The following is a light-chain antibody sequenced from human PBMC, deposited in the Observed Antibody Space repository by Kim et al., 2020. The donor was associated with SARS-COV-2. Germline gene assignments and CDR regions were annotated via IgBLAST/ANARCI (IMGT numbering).Light chain of an antibody. Sequence: GQSITISCTGTSSDVGTYNYVSWYQQHPGKAPKLMIYDVSQRPSGVSNRFSGSKSGNTASLTFSGLQSEDEADYFCCSFTSSSTYVFGTGTKVTVL. CDR2: DVS. CDR3: CSFTSSSTYV. J-gene: IGLJ1*01. CDR1: SSDVGTYNY. V-gene: IGLV2-14*04.